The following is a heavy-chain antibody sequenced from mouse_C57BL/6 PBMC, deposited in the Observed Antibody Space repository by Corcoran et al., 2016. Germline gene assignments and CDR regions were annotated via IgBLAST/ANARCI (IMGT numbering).Heavy chain of an antibody. CDR2: INTYSGVQ. J-gene: IGHJ4*01. V-gene: IGHV9-3*01. CDR1: GYTFTTYG. D-gene: IGHD1-1*01. Sequence: QIQLVQSGPELKKPGETVKISCKASGYTFTTYGMSWVKQAPGKGLKWMGWINTYSGVQTYADDFNGRFAFSLETSPSTAYLQINNLTHEDTATYFCARAGSSYSYYAMDYWGQGTSVTVSA. CDR3: ARAGSSYSYYAMDY.